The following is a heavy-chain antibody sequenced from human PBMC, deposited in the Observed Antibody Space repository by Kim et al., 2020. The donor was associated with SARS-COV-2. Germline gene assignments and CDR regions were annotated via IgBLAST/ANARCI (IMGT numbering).Heavy chain of an antibody. J-gene: IGHJ6*02. V-gene: IGHV1-69*13. Sequence: SVKVSCKASGGTFSSYAISWMRQAPGQGLEWMGGIIPIFGTANYAQKFQGRVTITADESTSTAYMELSSLRSEDTAVYYCARVGRGTRPYSSSWKLNYYYYYGMDVWGQGTTVTVSS. CDR3: ARVGRGTRPYSSSWKLNYYYYYGMDV. CDR1: GGTFSSYA. D-gene: IGHD6-13*01. CDR2: IIPIFGTA.